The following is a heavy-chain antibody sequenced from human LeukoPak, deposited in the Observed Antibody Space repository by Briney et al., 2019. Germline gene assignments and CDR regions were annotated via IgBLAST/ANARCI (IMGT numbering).Heavy chain of an antibody. CDR2: INHSGST. CDR3: ASIAARTISDYGMDV. V-gene: IGHV4-34*01. D-gene: IGHD6-6*01. CDR1: GGSFSGYY. J-gene: IGHJ6*02. Sequence: SETLSLTCAVYGGSFSGYYWSWIRQPPGKGLEWIGEINHSGSTNYNPSLKSRVTISVDTSKNQFSLKLSSVTAADTAVYYCASIAARTISDYGMDVWGQGTTVTVSS.